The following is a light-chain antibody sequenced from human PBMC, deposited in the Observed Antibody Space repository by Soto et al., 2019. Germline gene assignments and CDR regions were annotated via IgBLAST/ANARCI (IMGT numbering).Light chain of an antibody. Sequence: DSQIIHFPSTLSASIGDRVTITCRASQTISRSLDWYQQKPGRAARLLIYKASSLQSGVPSRFSGSGSGTEFTITICSLKPDDFATYYSQQYLSYWFGQATKV. J-gene: IGKJ1*01. CDR1: QTISRS. CDR2: KAS. V-gene: IGKV1-5*03. CDR3: QQYLSYW.